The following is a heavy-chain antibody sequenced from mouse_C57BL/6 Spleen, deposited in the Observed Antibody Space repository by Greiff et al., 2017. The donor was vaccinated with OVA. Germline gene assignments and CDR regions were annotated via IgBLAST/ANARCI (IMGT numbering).Heavy chain of an antibody. CDR3: ASIQGSSGYSAWFAD. CDR1: GYTFTSYW. Sequence: VQLQQPGAELVKPGASVKVSCKASGYTFTSYWMHWVKQRPGQGLEWIGRIHPSDSDTNYNQKFKGKATLPVDKSSSTAYMQLSSLTSEDSAVYDCASIQGSSGYSAWFADWGQGTLVTVSA. D-gene: IGHD3-2*02. J-gene: IGHJ3*01. CDR2: IHPSDSDT. V-gene: IGHV1-74*01.